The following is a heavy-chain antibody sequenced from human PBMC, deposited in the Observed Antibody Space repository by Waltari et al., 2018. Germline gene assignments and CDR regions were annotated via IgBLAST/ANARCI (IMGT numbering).Heavy chain of an antibody. Sequence: QVQLVESGGGVVQPGRSLRLSCAASGFTFSSYGMHWVRQAPGKGLEWVAVIWYDGSNKYYADSVKGRFTISRDNSKNTLYLQMNSLRAEDTAMYYCAKGHFWSGYYYYYYMDVWSKGTTVTVSS. CDR3: AKGHFWSGYYYYYYMDV. J-gene: IGHJ6*03. V-gene: IGHV3-30*18. CDR1: GFTFSSYG. D-gene: IGHD3-3*02. CDR2: IWYDGSNK.